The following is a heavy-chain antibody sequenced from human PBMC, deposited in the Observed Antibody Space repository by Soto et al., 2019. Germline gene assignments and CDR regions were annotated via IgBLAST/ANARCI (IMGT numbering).Heavy chain of an antibody. J-gene: IGHJ4*02. CDR3: AKYRRTDAEGYTFHY. CDR1: GDSISGYY. D-gene: IGHD2-15*01. V-gene: IGHV4-59*01. Sequence: SETLSLTCTVSGDSISGYYWSWIRQPAGKGLEWIGYIYYSGSSNYNPSLKGRVTMSVDTSKNQFSLKLTSVTAADTAMYFCAKYRRTDAEGYTFHYWGQGALVTVPS. CDR2: IYYSGSS.